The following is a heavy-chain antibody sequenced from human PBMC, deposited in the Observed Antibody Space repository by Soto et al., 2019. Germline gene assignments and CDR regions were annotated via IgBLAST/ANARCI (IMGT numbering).Heavy chain of an antibody. CDR2: ISAYNGST. J-gene: IGHJ6*02. CDR3: ARDYDILTGYYMDLYYYYGMDV. D-gene: IGHD3-9*01. CDR1: GYTFTSYG. V-gene: IGHV1-18*01. Sequence: ASVKVSCKVSGYTFTSYGISWVRQAPGQGLEWMGWISAYNGSTNYAQKLQGRVTMTTDTSTSTAYMELRSLRSDDTAVYYCARDYDILTGYYMDLYYYYGMDVWGQGTTVTVSS.